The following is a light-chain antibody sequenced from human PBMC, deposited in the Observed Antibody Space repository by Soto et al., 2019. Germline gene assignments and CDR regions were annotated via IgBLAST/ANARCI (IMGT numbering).Light chain of an antibody. CDR2: GAS. J-gene: IGKJ2*02. Sequence: MVFTQSPGTLSLSPGERATLSCRASQSVSSNYLAWYQQRPGQAPRLLIYGASSRATGIPDRFSGSGSGTDFTLTISRLEPADFAVYYCQQYGSSPPCTFGQGTKVDIK. CDR1: QSVSSNY. CDR3: QQYGSSPPCT. V-gene: IGKV3-20*01.